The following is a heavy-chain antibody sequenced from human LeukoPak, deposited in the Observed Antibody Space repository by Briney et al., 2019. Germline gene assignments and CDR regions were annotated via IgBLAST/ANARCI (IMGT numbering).Heavy chain of an antibody. CDR2: IIPIFGTA. Sequence: VASVKVSCKASGYTFTGYYMHWVRQAPGQGLEWMGGIIPIFGTANYAQKFQGRVTITADESTSTAYMELSSLRSEDTAVYYCASRDYYDSSGYPYWGQGTLVTVSS. CDR3: ASRDYYDSSGYPY. CDR1: GYTFTGYY. D-gene: IGHD3-22*01. V-gene: IGHV1-69*13. J-gene: IGHJ4*02.